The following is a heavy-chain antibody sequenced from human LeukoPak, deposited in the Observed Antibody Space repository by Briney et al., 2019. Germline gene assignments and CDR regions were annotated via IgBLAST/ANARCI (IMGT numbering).Heavy chain of an antibody. J-gene: IGHJ1*01. Sequence: ASVKVSCKASGYTFTGYYMHWVRQAPGQGLEWMGRINPNSGGTNYAQKFQGRVTMTRDTSISTAYMELSRLRSDDTAVYYCARPNYDSSAYYYLTSAEYFQHWGQGTLVTVSS. CDR3: ARPNYDSSAYYYLTSAEYFQH. D-gene: IGHD3-22*01. CDR2: INPNSGGT. CDR1: GYTFTGYY. V-gene: IGHV1-2*06.